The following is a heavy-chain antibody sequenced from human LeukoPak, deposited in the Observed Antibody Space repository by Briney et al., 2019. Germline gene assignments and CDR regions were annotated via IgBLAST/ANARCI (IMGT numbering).Heavy chain of an antibody. D-gene: IGHD3-9*01. V-gene: IGHV3-23*01. J-gene: IGHJ4*02. CDR3: AKGDPPTYYDILTGQDY. Sequence: GGSLRLSCAASGFTFSSYAMYWVRQAPGKGLEWVSGITGGGGSTYYADSVKGRFTISRDNSKNTLYLQMSSLRAEDTAVYYCAKGDPPTYYDILTGQDYWGQGTLVTVSS. CDR1: GFTFSSYA. CDR2: ITGGGGST.